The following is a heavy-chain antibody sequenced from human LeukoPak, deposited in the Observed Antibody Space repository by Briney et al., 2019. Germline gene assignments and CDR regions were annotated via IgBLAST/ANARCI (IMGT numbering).Heavy chain of an antibody. CDR2: IYPGDSNI. CDR1: GYTFTSYW. Sequence: GESLKISCQGSGYTFTSYWIAWVRQTPGKGLEWMGIIYPGDSNIRYNPSLQGQVTISVDRSISTAYLQWSRLKASDSAMYYCARGTGFLPDWFDPWGQGTLVTVSS. V-gene: IGHV5-51*01. CDR3: ARGTGFLPDWFDP. D-gene: IGHD2/OR15-2a*01. J-gene: IGHJ5*02.